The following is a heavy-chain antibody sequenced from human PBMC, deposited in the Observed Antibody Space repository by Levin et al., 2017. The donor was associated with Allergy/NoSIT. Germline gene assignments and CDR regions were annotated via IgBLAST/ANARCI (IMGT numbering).Heavy chain of an antibody. V-gene: IGHV5-51*01. J-gene: IGHJ4*02. CDR3: ARSAYCSSTSCLFDY. CDR2: IYPGDSDT. Sequence: GESLKISCKGSGYSFTRYWIGWVRQMPGKGLEWMGVIYPGDSDTRYSPSFQGQVTISADKSISTAYLQWSSLKASDTAMYYCARSAYCSSTSCLFDYWGQGTLVTVSS. D-gene: IGHD2-2*01. CDR1: GYSFTRYW.